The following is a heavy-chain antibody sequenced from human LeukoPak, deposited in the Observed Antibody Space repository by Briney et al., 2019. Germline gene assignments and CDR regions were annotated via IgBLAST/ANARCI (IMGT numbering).Heavy chain of an antibody. V-gene: IGHV1-69*13. CDR1: GGTFSSYA. Sequence: ASVKVSCKASGGTFSSYAISWVRQAPGQGLEWMGGIIPIFGTANYAQKFQGRVTITAGESTSTAYMEVSSLRSEDTAVYYCARLEDDILTGYYPYYYYGMDVWGQGTTVTVSS. CDR3: ARLEDDILTGYYPYYYYGMDV. CDR2: IIPIFGTA. J-gene: IGHJ6*02. D-gene: IGHD3-9*01.